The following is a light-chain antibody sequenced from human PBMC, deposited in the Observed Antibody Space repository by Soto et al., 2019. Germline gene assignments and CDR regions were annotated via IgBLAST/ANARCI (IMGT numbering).Light chain of an antibody. CDR3: KQYGSSPYS. J-gene: IGKJ2*01. V-gene: IGKV3D-20*01. Sequence: EIVLTQSPATLSLSPGERATLSCGASQSVSSSYLAWYQQKPGLAPRLLMYDASSRATGIPDRFSGSGSVTGFTLTISRLEPEDFAVYYCKQYGSSPYSFGQGTKLEIK. CDR2: DAS. CDR1: QSVSSSY.